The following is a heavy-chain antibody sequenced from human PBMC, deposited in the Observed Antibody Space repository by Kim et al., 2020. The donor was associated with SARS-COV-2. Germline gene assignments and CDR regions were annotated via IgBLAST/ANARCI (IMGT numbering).Heavy chain of an antibody. J-gene: IGHJ6*02. V-gene: IGHV3-21*01. Sequence: GGSLRLSCAASEFTLNDYNMIWVRQAPGKGLEWVAAISSSSSYIYYADSVNGRFTISRDNPRNSLYLQINSLRADDTAVYYCARELQYQELVHDYGMDVWGQGPTVTVSS. D-gene: IGHD6-13*01. CDR1: EFTLNDYN. CDR3: ARELQYQELVHDYGMDV. CDR2: ISSSSSYI.